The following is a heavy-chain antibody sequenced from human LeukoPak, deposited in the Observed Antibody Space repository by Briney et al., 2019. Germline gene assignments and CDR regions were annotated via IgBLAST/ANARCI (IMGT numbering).Heavy chain of an antibody. CDR2: INPNSGGT. CDR1: GYTFTDYY. V-gene: IGHV1-2*02. D-gene: IGHD3-3*01. Sequence: ASVTVSFKASGYTFTDYYMHWVRQAPGQGLEWMGWINPNSGGTNYAQKFQGRVTMTRDTSISTAYMELSRLRSDDTAVYYCARGGFLEWLSKGDYWGQGTLVTVSS. CDR3: ARGGFLEWLSKGDY. J-gene: IGHJ4*02.